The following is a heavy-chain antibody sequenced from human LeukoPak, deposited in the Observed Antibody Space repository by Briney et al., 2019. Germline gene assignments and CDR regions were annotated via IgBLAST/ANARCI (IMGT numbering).Heavy chain of an antibody. CDR3: ARDRGYTSLDY. D-gene: IGHD5-18*01. J-gene: IGHJ4*02. V-gene: IGHV3-7*01. Sequence: PGGSLRLSCVGYGFSFSNSWMNWVRQAPGKGLEWVASTHPDGSEKFYVDSVKGRFTISRDNAKDSLYLQMNSLRAEDTAVYYCARDRGYTSLDYWGQGTLVTVSS. CDR2: THPDGSEK. CDR1: GFSFSNSW.